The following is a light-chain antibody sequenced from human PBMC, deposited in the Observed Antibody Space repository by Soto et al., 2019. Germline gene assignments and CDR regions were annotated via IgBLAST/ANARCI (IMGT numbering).Light chain of an antibody. CDR1: SSDVGGFNY. Sequence: QSVLTQPASVSGSPGQSITISCTGASSDVGGFNYVSWYQHHPGKAPKLLIYDVTIRPSGVSDRFSGSKSGNTASLTISGLQADDESTYYCSSYTSTSTLVLFGGGTKVTVL. V-gene: IGLV2-14*03. CDR3: SSYTSTSTLVL. J-gene: IGLJ2*01. CDR2: DVT.